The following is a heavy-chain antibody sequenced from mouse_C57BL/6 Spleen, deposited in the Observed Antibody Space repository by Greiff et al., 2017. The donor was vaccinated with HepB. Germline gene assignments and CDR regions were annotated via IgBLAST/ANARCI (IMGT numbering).Heavy chain of an antibody. J-gene: IGHJ3*01. CDR2: ISDGGSYT. Sequence: EVQGVESGGGLVKPGGSLKLSCAASGFTFSSYAMSWVCQTPEKRLEWVATISDGGSYTYYPDNVKGRFTISRDNAKNNLYLQMSHLKSEDTAMYYCARDLGGASWFAYWGQGTLVTVSA. CDR3: ARDLGGASWFAY. V-gene: IGHV5-4*01. CDR1: GFTFSSYA.